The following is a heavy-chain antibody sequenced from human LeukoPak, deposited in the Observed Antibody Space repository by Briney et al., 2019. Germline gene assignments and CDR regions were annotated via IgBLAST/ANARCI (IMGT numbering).Heavy chain of an antibody. J-gene: IGHJ4*02. CDR2: IVVGSGNT. CDR1: GFTFTSSA. CDR3: AAGWVCSGGSCYYYFDY. V-gene: IGHV1-58*02. D-gene: IGHD2-15*01. Sequence: ASVKVSCKASGFTFTSSAMQWVRQARGQRLEWIGWIVVGSGNTNYAQKFQERVTITGDMSTSTAYMELSSLRSEDTAVYYCAAGWVCSGGSCYYYFDYRGQGTLVTVSS.